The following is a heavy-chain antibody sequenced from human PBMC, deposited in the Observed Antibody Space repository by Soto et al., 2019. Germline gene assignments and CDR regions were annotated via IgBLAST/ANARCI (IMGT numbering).Heavy chain of an antibody. CDR3: ARDSPVGYCTNGVCYNDY. CDR1: GYTFTSYG. J-gene: IGHJ4*02. V-gene: IGHV1-18*01. Sequence: GASVKVSCKASGYTFTSYGISWVRQAPGQGLEWMGWISAYNGNTNYAQKLQGRVTMTTDTSTSTAYMELRSLRSDDTAVYYCARDSPVGYCTNGVCYNDYWGQGTLLTVSS. D-gene: IGHD2-8*01. CDR2: ISAYNGNT.